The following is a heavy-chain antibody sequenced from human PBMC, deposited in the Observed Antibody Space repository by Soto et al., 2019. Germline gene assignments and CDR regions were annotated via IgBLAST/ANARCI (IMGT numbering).Heavy chain of an antibody. J-gene: IGHJ6*02. V-gene: IGHV3-30*04. CDR1: GFTFNAYS. CDR2: ISYDGHHE. Sequence: QVQLEESGGGVVQPGTSLRLSCAASGFTFNAYSMHWVRPATATGLEWVAVISYDGHHEYYVDSLKGRFTISRDNPKNAVFLQMNSRPVEDTAVYFWAKDRAGLAGRRRSYVYYGMDAWCQGTTVIVS. D-gene: IGHD6-13*01. CDR3: AKDRAGLAGRRRSYVYYGMDA.